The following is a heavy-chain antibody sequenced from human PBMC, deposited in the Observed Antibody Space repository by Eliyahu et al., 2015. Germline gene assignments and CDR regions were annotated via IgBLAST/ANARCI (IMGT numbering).Heavy chain of an antibody. CDR1: GFXFXXXX. V-gene: IGHV3-23*01. CDR3: VPNCGGDCYSVGFAY. D-gene: IGHD2-21*02. CDR2: ISSTGEST. J-gene: IGHJ4*02. Sequence: EVQLLESGGGLVQPGGSLRLSCAASGFXFXXXXXTWVRQAPGKGLXFVLGISSTGESTYYADSVKGRFTISRDNSRDTLYLQMNSLRAEDTAVYYCVPNCGGDCYSVGFAYWGQGTLVTVSS.